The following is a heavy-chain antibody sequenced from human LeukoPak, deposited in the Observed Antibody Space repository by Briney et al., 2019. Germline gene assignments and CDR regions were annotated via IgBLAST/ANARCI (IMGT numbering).Heavy chain of an antibody. CDR1: GFKFDDYG. Sequence: GGSLRLSCAASGFKFDDYGMDWVRQAPGKGLEWVSRINWNGGSTGYADSVKGRFTISRDNAKNSLYLQMNSLRAEDTAFYYCAREHGAGSYGSYYYTAVWGKGTTVIVSS. CDR2: INWNGGST. J-gene: IGHJ6*03. D-gene: IGHD3-10*01. CDR3: AREHGAGSYGSYYYTAV. V-gene: IGHV3-20*04.